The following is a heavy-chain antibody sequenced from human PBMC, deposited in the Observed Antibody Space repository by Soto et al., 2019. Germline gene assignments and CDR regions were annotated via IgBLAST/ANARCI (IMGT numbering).Heavy chain of an antibody. Sequence: QVQLVQSGTEVKKPGSSVKVSCKSSGDTFDGYAISWVRQAPGRGLEWVGGIIPFFGTSHYSQKFQGRVTITADESTCTAYMEPSGLTSEDSAIYYCARVSAYAGNPLAFDYWGQGTLVTVSS. D-gene: IGHD2-8*01. V-gene: IGHV1-69*01. CDR1: GDTFDGYA. CDR2: IIPFFGTS. CDR3: ARVSAYAGNPLAFDY. J-gene: IGHJ4*02.